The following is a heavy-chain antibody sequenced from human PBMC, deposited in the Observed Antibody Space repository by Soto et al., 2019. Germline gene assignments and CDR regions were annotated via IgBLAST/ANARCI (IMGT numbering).Heavy chain of an antibody. V-gene: IGHV3-23*01. CDR1: GFTFSNYA. CDR3: VKDKSMGPGSYSYFDS. CDR2: ISASDDST. Sequence: GESLRLSCTASGFTFSNYAMSWGRQAPGKGLEWVSIISASDDSTYYADSVKGRFTISRDNSEDTLYLQINSLRAEDTAIYYCVKDKSMGPGSYSYFDSWGQGTLVTVSS. J-gene: IGHJ4*02. D-gene: IGHD1-26*01.